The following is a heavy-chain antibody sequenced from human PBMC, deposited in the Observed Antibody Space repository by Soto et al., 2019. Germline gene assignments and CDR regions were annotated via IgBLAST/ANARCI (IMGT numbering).Heavy chain of an antibody. V-gene: IGHV3-30*18. CDR2: VSHDGRNT. CDR3: AKGGRQWLVTSDFNY. D-gene: IGHD6-19*01. CDR1: GFTFSDYA. J-gene: IGHJ4*02. Sequence: VQLVESGGGVVQPGRSLRLSCAASGFTFSDYAMHWVRQAPGKGLEWVAVVSHDGRNTHYADSVKGRFTTTRDSSKNTVSLEMTSLRAEDTDVYYCAKGGRQWLVTSDFNYWGQGALVTVSS.